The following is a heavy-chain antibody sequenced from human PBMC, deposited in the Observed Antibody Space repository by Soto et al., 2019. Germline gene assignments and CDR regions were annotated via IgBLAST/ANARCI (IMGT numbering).Heavy chain of an antibody. V-gene: IGHV1-18*01. Sequence: ASVKVSCKASGYTFTSYCIRWVRQAPGQGLEWMGWISAYNGDTNYAPKFQDRVTMTTDTSTSTAYMELRSLRSDDTAVYYCARERKVPASGSNYYSRMDVWGQGTPVTVSS. CDR1: GYTFTSYC. CDR3: ARERKVPASGSNYYSRMDV. J-gene: IGHJ6*02. D-gene: IGHD2-2*01. CDR2: ISAYNGDT.